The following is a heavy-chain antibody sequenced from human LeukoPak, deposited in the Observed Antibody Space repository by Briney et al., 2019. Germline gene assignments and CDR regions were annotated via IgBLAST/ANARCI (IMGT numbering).Heavy chain of an antibody. CDR3: ASFSVSSDY. D-gene: IGHD3-3*01. CDR1: GGSISSGDYY. CDR2: IYHSGST. Sequence: PSQTLSLTCTVSGGSISSGDYYWSWIRQPPGKGLEWIGEIYHSGSTNYNPTLKSRVTISVDKSKNQFSLKLSSVTAADTAVYYCASFSVSSDYWGQGTLVTVSS. V-gene: IGHV4-30-4*01. J-gene: IGHJ4*02.